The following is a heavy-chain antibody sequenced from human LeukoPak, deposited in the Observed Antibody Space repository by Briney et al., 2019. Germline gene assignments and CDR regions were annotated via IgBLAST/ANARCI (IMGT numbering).Heavy chain of an antibody. CDR2: ISGSGGST. D-gene: IGHD3-3*01. J-gene: IGHJ4*02. CDR1: GFTFSSYA. Sequence: GGSLRLSCAASGFTFSSYAMSWVRQAPGKGLEWVSAISGSGGSTYYADSVKGRFTISRDNSKNTLYLQMNSLRAEDTAVYYCAKASGLRFLEWLSYFDYWGQGTLVTVSS. V-gene: IGHV3-23*01. CDR3: AKASGLRFLEWLSYFDY.